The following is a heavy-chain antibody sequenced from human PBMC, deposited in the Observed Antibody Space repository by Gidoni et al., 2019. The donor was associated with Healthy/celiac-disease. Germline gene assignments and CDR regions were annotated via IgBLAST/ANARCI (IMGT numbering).Heavy chain of an antibody. CDR3: ARALSSWYLMHPNWFDP. CDR2: INPNSGGT. J-gene: IGHJ5*02. V-gene: IGHV1-2*02. D-gene: IGHD6-13*01. Sequence: QVQLVQSGAEVKKPGASVKVSCKASGYTFTGYYMHWVRQAPGQGLEWMGWINPNSGGTNYAQKFQGRVTMTRDTSISTAYMELSRLRSDDTAVYYCARALSSWYLMHPNWFDPWGQGTLVTVSS. CDR1: GYTFTGYY.